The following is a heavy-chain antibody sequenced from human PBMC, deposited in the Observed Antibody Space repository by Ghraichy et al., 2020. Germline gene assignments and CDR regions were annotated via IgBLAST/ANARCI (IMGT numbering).Heavy chain of an antibody. CDR1: GFTFSSYS. J-gene: IGHJ4*02. Sequence: GGSLRLSCAASGFTFSSYSMNWVRQAPGKGLEWVSYISSSSSTIYYADSVKGRFTISRDNAKNSLYLQMNSLRDEDTAVYYCASSGYSSNWVQGTYWGQGRMVAVCS. D-gene: IGHD6-13*01. CDR2: ISSSSSTI. V-gene: IGHV3-48*02. CDR3: ASSGYSSNWVQGTY.